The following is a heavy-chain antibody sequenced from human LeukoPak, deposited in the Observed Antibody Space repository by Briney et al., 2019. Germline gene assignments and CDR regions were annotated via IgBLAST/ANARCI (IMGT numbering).Heavy chain of an antibody. CDR3: ARVSIGLMVYAVDY. D-gene: IGHD2-8*01. CDR1: GDSITRSGFY. V-gene: IGHV4-39*07. Sequence: PSGTLSLTCTVSGDSITRSGFYWAWIRQAPGKGLEWIGSLYYGGSTFYSPSLKSRVTILVDTSKSQVSLKVSSVTAADTAVYYCARVSIGLMVYAVDYWGQGTLVTVSS. J-gene: IGHJ4*02. CDR2: LYYGGST.